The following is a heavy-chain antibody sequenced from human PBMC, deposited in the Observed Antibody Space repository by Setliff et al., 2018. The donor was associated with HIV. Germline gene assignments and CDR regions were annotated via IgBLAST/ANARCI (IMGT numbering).Heavy chain of an antibody. D-gene: IGHD2-21*01. J-gene: IGHJ4*02. CDR2: MNPRTGEV. CDR1: GYSFTAYQ. CDR3: ARPSXVYGDNGPLGY. Sequence: ASVKXXXXXFGYSFTAYQIKXVXQATGQALEWRAWMNPRTGEVGYAQKFQGRLAMTRDSSANIAYMELRGLRSEDTAIYYCARPSXVYGDNGPLGYWGQGTLVTVSS. V-gene: IGHV1-8*01.